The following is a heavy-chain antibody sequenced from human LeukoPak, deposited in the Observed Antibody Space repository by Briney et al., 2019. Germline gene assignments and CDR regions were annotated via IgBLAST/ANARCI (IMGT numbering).Heavy chain of an antibody. J-gene: IGHJ6*03. V-gene: IGHV1-18*01. Sequence: ASVKVSCKASGYTFTSYGISWVRQAPGQGLEWMGWICAYNGNTNYAQKLQGRVTMTTDTSTSTAYMELRSLRSDDTAVYYCARVAYYDFWSGYYPSYYYYYMDVWGKGTTVTVSS. CDR1: GYTFTSYG. CDR2: ICAYNGNT. D-gene: IGHD3-3*01. CDR3: ARVAYYDFWSGYYPSYYYYYMDV.